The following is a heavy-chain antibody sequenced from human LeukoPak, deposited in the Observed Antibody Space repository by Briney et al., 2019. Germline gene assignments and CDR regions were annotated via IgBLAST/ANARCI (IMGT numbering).Heavy chain of an antibody. CDR3: ANYYGSGSYYNWFVP. CDR1: GGSISSGDYY. CDR2: IYYSGST. Sequence: PSETLSLTCTVSGGSISSGDYYWSWIRQPPGKGLEWIGYIYYSGSTYYNPSLKSRVTISVDTSKNQFSLKLSSVTAADTAVYYCANYYGSGSYYNWFVPWGQGTLVTVSS. J-gene: IGHJ5*02. D-gene: IGHD3-10*01. V-gene: IGHV4-30-4*01.